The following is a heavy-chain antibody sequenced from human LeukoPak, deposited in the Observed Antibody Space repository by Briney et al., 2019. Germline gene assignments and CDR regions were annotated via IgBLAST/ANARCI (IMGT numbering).Heavy chain of an antibody. Sequence: GGSLRLSCAASGFTLGRYWMLWFRQAPATGWVGVARSNSDGKITDYADSVRGRFTTSSDNAKNTVYLQVSSLRAEDTGVYYCARDHHDFWSGYPNYWGQGPLVIVSS. V-gene: IGHV3-74*01. CDR2: SNSDGKIT. CDR3: ARDHHDFWSGYPNY. J-gene: IGHJ4*02. D-gene: IGHD3-3*01. CDR1: GFTLGRYW.